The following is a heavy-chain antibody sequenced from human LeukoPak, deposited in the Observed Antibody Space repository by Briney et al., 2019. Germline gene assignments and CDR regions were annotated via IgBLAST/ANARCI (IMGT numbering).Heavy chain of an antibody. Sequence: ASVKVSCEASGYTFTSYGISWVRQAPGQGLEWMGWISAYNGNTNYAQKLQGRVTMTTDTSTSTAYMELRSLRSDDTAVYYCARGYYYDSSGYYSPFDYWGQGTLVTVSS. CDR2: ISAYNGNT. D-gene: IGHD3-22*01. CDR3: ARGYYYDSSGYYSPFDY. CDR1: GYTFTSYG. J-gene: IGHJ4*02. V-gene: IGHV1-18*01.